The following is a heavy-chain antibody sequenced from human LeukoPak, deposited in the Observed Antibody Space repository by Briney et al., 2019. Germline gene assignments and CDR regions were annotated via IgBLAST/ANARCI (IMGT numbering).Heavy chain of an antibody. Sequence: SETLSLTCAVSGYSISSGYYWGWIRQPPGKGLEWIGSIYHSGSIYYNPSLKSRVTISVDTSKNQFSLKLSSVTAADTAVYYCARALGYCSSTSCYTPIDYWGQGTLVTVSS. CDR1: GYSISSGYY. V-gene: IGHV4-38-2*01. CDR2: IYHSGSI. J-gene: IGHJ4*02. CDR3: ARALGYCSSTSCYTPIDY. D-gene: IGHD2-2*02.